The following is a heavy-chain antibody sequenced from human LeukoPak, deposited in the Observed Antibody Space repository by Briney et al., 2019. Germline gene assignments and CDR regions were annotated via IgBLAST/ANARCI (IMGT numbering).Heavy chain of an antibody. Sequence: GGSLRLSCAASGFTFSSYEMNWVRQAPGKGLEWVSYISSSGSTIYYADSVKGRFTISRDNAKNSLYLQMNSLRAEDTAVYYCARGATLDAFDIWGQGTMVTVSS. CDR2: ISSSGSTI. CDR3: ARGATLDAFDI. V-gene: IGHV3-48*03. CDR1: GFTFSSYE. D-gene: IGHD1-26*01. J-gene: IGHJ3*02.